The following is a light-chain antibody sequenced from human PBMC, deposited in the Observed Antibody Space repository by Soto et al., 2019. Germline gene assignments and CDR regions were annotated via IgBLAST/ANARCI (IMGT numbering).Light chain of an antibody. CDR3: SSFAGRNNLV. CDR1: SSDVGGYNY. CDR2: EVS. Sequence: QSALTQPPSASGSPGQSVTISCTGTSSDVGGYNYVSWYQQHPGEAPKVMIYEVSKRPSGVPDRFSGSKSGNTASLTVSGLQAEDEADYFCSSFAGRNNLVFGGGTKLTVL. J-gene: IGLJ3*02. V-gene: IGLV2-8*01.